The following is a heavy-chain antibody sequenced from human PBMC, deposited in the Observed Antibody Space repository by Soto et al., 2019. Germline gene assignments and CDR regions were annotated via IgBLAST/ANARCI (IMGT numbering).Heavy chain of an antibody. D-gene: IGHD5-12*01. V-gene: IGHV2-5*02. J-gene: IGHJ4*02. CDR1: GFSLSTRGLG. CDR2: IFWDDDK. Sequence: QITLKESGPTLVKPTQTLTLTCSFSGFSLSTRGLGVGWIRQPPGKALEWLALIFWDDDKWYSPSLRSRLTISEDTSKNQVVPTMTSMDPVDTATYYCAHRSRGYAYYFDQWGQGTLVTVSS. CDR3: AHRSRGYAYYFDQ.